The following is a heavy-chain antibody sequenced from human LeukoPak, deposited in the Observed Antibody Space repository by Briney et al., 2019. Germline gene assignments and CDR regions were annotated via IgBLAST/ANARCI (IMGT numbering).Heavy chain of an antibody. CDR3: ARSRGLAGAATVIDY. J-gene: IGHJ4*02. Sequence: SETLSLTCTVSGGSISSYYWSWIRQPPGKGLEWIGYSHTSRSTNYNPSLKSRVTISIDTSKNHFSLKLSSVTAADTAVYYCARSRGLAGAATVIDYWGQGTLVTVSS. CDR1: GGSISSYY. V-gene: IGHV4-4*09. CDR2: SHTSRST. D-gene: IGHD6-25*01.